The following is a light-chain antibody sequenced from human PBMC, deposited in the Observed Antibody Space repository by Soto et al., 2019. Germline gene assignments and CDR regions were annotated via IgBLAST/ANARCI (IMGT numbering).Light chain of an antibody. Sequence: GSPGQSITISCTGTNSDVGSYNLVSWYQQHPGKAPKVIIYEVSERPSGVSDRFSGSKSGNTASLMISGLQAEDEADYYCCSYAGSSTQSYVFGSGTKVTVL. V-gene: IGLV2-23*02. J-gene: IGLJ1*01. CDR1: NSDVGSYNL. CDR3: CSYAGSSTQSYV. CDR2: EVS.